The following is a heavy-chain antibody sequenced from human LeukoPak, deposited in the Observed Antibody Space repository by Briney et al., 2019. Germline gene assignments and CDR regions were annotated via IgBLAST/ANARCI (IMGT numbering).Heavy chain of an antibody. CDR1: GFTLSSFE. D-gene: IGHD3-10*01. V-gene: IGHV3-48*03. CDR3: ARGFGRFGHRFGY. CDR2: MSSRDNTR. Sequence: GGSLRLSCAASGFTLSSFEMDWVRQAPGKGLEWISYMSSRDNTRYYAESVRGRFTMSRDNAKNSLSLQMNGLRVEDTAVYYCARGFGRFGHRFGYLGQGTLVTVSS. J-gene: IGHJ4*02.